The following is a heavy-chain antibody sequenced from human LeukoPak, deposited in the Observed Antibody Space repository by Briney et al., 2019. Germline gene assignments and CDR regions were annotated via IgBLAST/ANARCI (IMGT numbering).Heavy chain of an antibody. V-gene: IGHV3-23*01. Sequence: PGGSLRLSCGASGFTFSSYAMSWVRQAPGKGLEWVSAISGSGGSTYYADSVKGRFTISRDNSKNTLYLQMNSLRAEDTAVYYCAKSPGKAAAGSVDYWGQGTLVTVSS. D-gene: IGHD6-13*01. CDR1: GFTFSSYA. CDR2: ISGSGGST. CDR3: AKSPGKAAAGSVDY. J-gene: IGHJ4*02.